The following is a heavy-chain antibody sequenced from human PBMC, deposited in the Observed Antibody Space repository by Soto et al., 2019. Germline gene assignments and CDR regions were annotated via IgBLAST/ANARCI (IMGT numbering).Heavy chain of an antibody. J-gene: IGHJ6*04. V-gene: IGHV1-46*01. CDR3: AVGGNYLGMDV. Sequence: LHWLRLAPGKGLEWMGIINPDGGGTSYAQQFQGRVIMTRDTSTSTVYMEMSSLRSEDTAVSYCAVGGNYLGMDVWGKGPTVTVSS. CDR2: INPDGGGT.